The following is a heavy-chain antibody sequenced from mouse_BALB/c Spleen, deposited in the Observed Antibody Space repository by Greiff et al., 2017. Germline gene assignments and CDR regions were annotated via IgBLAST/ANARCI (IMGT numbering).Heavy chain of an antibody. J-gene: IGHJ4*01. CDR2: ISYSGST. V-gene: IGHV3-8*02. CDR3: ARSYGSSLYAMDY. D-gene: IGHD1-1*01. Sequence: EVQLVESGPSLVKPSQTLSLTCSVTGDSITSGYWNWIRKFPGNKLEYMGYISYSGSTYYNPSLKSRISITRDTSKNQYYLQLNSVTTEDTATYYCARSYGSSLYAMDYWGQGTSVTVSS. CDR1: GDSITSGY.